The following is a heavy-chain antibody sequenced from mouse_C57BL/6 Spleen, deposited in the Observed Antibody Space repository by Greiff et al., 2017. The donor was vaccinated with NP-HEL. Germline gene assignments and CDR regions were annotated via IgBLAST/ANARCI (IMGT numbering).Heavy chain of an antibody. J-gene: IGHJ2*01. CDR2: IDPETGGT. D-gene: IGHD3-3*01. V-gene: IGHV1-15*01. Sequence: LQESGAELVRPGASVTLSCKASGYTFTDYEMHWVKQTPVHGLEWIGAIDPETGGTAYNQKFKGKAILTADKSSSTAYMELRSLTSEDSAVYYCTSRGLGRNYFDYWGQGTTLTVSS. CDR1: GYTFTDYE. CDR3: TSRGLGRNYFDY.